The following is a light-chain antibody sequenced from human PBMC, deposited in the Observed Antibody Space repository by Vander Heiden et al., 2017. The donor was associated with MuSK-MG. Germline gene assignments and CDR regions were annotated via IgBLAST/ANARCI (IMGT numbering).Light chain of an antibody. J-gene: IGKJ1*01. CDR1: QSISSW. CDR2: DAS. V-gene: IGKV1-5*01. CDR3: QQDNSYSGT. Sequence: QMTQSPSTLSASVGDRVTITCRASQSISSWFAWYQQKPGKAPKLLIYDASSLESGVPSRFSGSGSGTEFTLTISSLQPDDFATYYCQQDNSYSGTFGQGTKVEIK.